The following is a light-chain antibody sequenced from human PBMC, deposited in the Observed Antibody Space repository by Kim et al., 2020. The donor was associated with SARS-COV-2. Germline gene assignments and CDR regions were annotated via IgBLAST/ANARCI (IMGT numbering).Light chain of an antibody. CDR1: QSVSSY. CDR2: DAS. V-gene: IGKV3-11*01. Sequence: LSLAPGDRPTLSCRASQSVSSYLAWYQQKPGQAPRLLIYDASNRATGIPARFSGSGSGTDFTLNISSLEPEDFAVYYCQQRSNWYTCGQGTKLEI. J-gene: IGKJ2*01. CDR3: QQRSNWYT.